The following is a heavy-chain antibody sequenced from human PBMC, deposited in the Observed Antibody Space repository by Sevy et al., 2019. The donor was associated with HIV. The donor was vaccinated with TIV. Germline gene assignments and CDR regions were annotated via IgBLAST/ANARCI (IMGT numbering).Heavy chain of an antibody. Sequence: GGSLRLSCAASGFTFSSYGMHWVRQAPGKGLEWVAFIRYDGSNKYYADSVKGRFTISRDNSKNTLYLQMNSLRAEDTAVYYCAKDLTERYSTSSGDFDYWGQGSLVTVSS. CDR1: GFTFSSYG. J-gene: IGHJ4*02. CDR3: AKDLTERYSTSSGDFDY. CDR2: IRYDGSNK. V-gene: IGHV3-30*02. D-gene: IGHD6-6*01.